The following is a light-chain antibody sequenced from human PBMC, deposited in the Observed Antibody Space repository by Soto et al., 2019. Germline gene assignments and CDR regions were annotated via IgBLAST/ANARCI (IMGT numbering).Light chain of an antibody. CDR3: NSFTDSSRDV. J-gene: IGLJ1*01. CDR2: EVT. Sequence: QSVLAQTACVSGSLGPAITISWPETSGDLGGYNHVSWYQPHPGKAPRLVIYEVTNRPSGASTRFSGSKSGNTAFLTISGLQADQQDDYYSNSFTDSSRDVFGTGAK. V-gene: IGLV2-14*01. CDR1: SGDLGGYNH.